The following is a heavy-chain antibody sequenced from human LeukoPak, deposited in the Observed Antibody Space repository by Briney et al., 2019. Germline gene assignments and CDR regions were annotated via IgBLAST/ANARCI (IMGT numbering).Heavy chain of an antibody. CDR3: ARVPFPSWQQHPYYYGMDV. CDR1: GGSFSGYY. D-gene: IGHD1-1*01. CDR2: INHSGST. J-gene: IGHJ6*02. Sequence: TLSLTXAVYGGSFSGYYWSWIRQPPGKGLEWIGEINHSGSTNYNPSLKSRVTISVDTSKNQFSLKLSSVTAADTAVYYCARVPFPSWQQHPYYYGMDVWGQGTTVTVSS. V-gene: IGHV4-34*01.